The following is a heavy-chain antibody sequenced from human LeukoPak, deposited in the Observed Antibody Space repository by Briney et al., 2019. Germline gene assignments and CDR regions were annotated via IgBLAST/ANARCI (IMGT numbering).Heavy chain of an antibody. CDR3: AKADDDSSSWFLRSYFDY. J-gene: IGHJ4*02. CDR1: GFTFSSHA. D-gene: IGHD6-13*01. V-gene: IGHV3-23*01. Sequence: GGSPRLSCAASGFTFSSHAMSWVRQAPGKGLEWVSTISDTGGSTYYADSVKGRFTISRDNSKNTLYLQMNSLRAEDTAVYYCAKADDDSSSWFLRSYFDYWGQGTLVTVSS. CDR2: ISDTGGST.